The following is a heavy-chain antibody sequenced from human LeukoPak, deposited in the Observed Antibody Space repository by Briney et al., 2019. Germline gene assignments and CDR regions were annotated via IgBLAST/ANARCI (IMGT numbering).Heavy chain of an antibody. CDR3: ARGHYDILTGCYPQADVFDP. V-gene: IGHV1-2*02. CDR1: GYTFTGYY. J-gene: IGHJ5*02. Sequence: ASVKVSCKASGYTFTGYYMHWVRQAPGQGLEWMGWINPNSGGTNYAQKFQGRVTMTRDTSISTAYMELSRLRSDDTAVYYCARGHYDILTGCYPQADVFDPWGQGTLVTVSS. D-gene: IGHD3-9*01. CDR2: INPNSGGT.